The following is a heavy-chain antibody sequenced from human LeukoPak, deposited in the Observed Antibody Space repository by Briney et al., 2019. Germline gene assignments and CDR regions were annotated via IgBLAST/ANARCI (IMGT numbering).Heavy chain of an antibody. Sequence: GGSLRLSCAASGFTFSSYAMSWVRQAPGKGLEWVSAISGSGGSTYYADSVKGLFTISRDNSKNTLYLQMNSLRAEDTAVYYCANLWLRDQNYYHHYGMDVWGPGTKVNVSS. V-gene: IGHV3-23*01. CDR2: ISGSGGST. D-gene: IGHD5-18*01. J-gene: IGHJ6*01. CDR1: GFTFSSYA. CDR3: ANLWLRDQNYYHHYGMDV.